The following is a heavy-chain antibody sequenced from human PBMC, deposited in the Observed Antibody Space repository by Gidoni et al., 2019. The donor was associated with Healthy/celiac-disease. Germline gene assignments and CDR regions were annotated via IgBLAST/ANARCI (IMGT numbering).Heavy chain of an antibody. Sequence: VQLVQSGAEVKQPGFSAKVSCKSSGGPFSSYAISWVRQAPGQGLEWMGGIIPIFGTANYAQKVQGRVTITADESTSTAYMEMSSLRSEDTAVYYCARAGTAMVTTELDYWGQGTLVTVSS. CDR2: IIPIFGTA. J-gene: IGHJ4*02. D-gene: IGHD5-18*01. CDR1: GGPFSSYA. CDR3: ARAGTAMVTTELDY. V-gene: IGHV1-69*01.